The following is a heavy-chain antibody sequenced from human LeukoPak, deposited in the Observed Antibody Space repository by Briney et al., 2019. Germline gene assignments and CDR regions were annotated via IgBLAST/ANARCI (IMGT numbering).Heavy chain of an antibody. D-gene: IGHD6-13*01. J-gene: IGHJ5*02. CDR2: INPNSGGT. CDR3: ARGVGIAAAGPSP. CDR1: GYTFTGYY. Sequence: ASVKVSCKASGYTFTGYYMHWVRQAPGQGLEWMRRINPNSGGTNYAQKAQGRVTMTRDTSISTAYMELSRLRSDDTAVYYCARGVGIAAAGPSPWGQGTLVTVSS. V-gene: IGHV1-2*06.